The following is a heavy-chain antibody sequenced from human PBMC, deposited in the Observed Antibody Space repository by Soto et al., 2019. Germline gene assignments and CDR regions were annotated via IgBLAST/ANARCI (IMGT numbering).Heavy chain of an antibody. CDR3: ARHADYYDSTGHDY. V-gene: IGHV4-59*08. Sequence: SETLSLTCTVSGGSISSYYWGWIRQPPGKGLEWIGYIYYSGSTNYNPSLKSRVTISVDTSKNQFSLKLSSVTAADTAVYYCARHADYYDSTGHDYWGQGTLVTVS. J-gene: IGHJ4*02. CDR1: GGSISSYY. D-gene: IGHD3-22*01. CDR2: IYYSGST.